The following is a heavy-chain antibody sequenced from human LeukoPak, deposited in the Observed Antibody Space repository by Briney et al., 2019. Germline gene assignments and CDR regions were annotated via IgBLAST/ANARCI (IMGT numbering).Heavy chain of an antibody. V-gene: IGHV1-18*01. CDR2: INSFRGNT. D-gene: IGHD3-10*01. CDR3: ARVGMWSGELHNWFDP. Sequence: ASVKVSCKASGYTYSTSAITWMRQAPGQGLEWMGWINSFRGNTHYAQKFQGRVTMTTDTSTTTAYMELRSLRTDDTAVYYCARVGMWSGELHNWFDPWGQGTLVTVSS. J-gene: IGHJ5*02. CDR1: GYTYSTSA.